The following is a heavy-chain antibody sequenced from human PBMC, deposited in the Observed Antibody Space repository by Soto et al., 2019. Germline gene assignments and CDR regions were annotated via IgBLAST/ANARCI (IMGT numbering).Heavy chain of an antibody. D-gene: IGHD6-13*01. CDR2: TNPNSGGT. V-gene: IGHV1-2*04. CDR1: GYTFTGYY. CDR3: ARTASYSSSWTPWAFDI. J-gene: IGHJ3*02. Sequence: GASVKVSCKASGYTFTGYYMHWVRQAPGQGLEWMGWTNPNSGGTNYAQKFQGWVTMTRDTSISTAYMELSRLRSDDTAVYYCARTASYSSSWTPWAFDIWGQGTMVTVSS.